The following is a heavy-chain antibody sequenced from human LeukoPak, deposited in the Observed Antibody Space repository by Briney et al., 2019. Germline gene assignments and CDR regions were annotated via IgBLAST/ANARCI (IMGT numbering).Heavy chain of an antibody. Sequence: ASVKVSCKASGYTFTSYGISWVRQAPGQGLEWMGWISAYNGNTNYAQKLQGRVTMTTDTSTSTAYMELRSLRSDDTAVYYCVRDRGTYYYDSSGYGRFDYWGQGTLATVSS. J-gene: IGHJ4*02. CDR1: GYTFTSYG. V-gene: IGHV1-18*01. D-gene: IGHD3-22*01. CDR3: VRDRGTYYYDSSGYGRFDY. CDR2: ISAYNGNT.